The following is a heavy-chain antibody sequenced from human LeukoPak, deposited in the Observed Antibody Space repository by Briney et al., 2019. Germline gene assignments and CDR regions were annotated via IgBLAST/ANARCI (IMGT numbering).Heavy chain of an antibody. CDR1: GFTFSSYG. CDR3: AKDRGVAITMIVVVIDAFDI. J-gene: IGHJ3*02. Sequence: GGSLRLSCAASGFTFSSYGTHWVRQAPGKRLEWVAFIRYDGSNKYYADSVKGRFTISRDNSKNTLYLQMNSLRAEDTAVYYCAKDRGVAITMIVVVIDAFDIWGQGTMVTVSS. D-gene: IGHD3-22*01. V-gene: IGHV3-30*02. CDR2: IRYDGSNK.